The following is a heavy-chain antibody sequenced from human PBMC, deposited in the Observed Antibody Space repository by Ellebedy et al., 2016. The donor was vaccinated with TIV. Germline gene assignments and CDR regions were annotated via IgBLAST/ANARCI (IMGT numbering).Heavy chain of an antibody. J-gene: IGHJ6*02. CDR2: ISDSGTYT. Sequence: GESLKISCAASGFTFGTYSMNWVRQAPGKGLEWVSSISDSGTYTYYADSVKGRFTISRDNAKNSLYLQMNSLRIEDMALDYCTRGEGNYGSGSYLTWYGMDVWGQGTTVTVSS. D-gene: IGHD3-10*01. CDR1: GFTFGTYS. V-gene: IGHV3-21*04. CDR3: TRGEGNYGSGSYLTWYGMDV.